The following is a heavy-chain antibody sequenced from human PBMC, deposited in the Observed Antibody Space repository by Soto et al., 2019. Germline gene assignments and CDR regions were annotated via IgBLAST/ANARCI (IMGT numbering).Heavy chain of an antibody. V-gene: IGHV1-69*02. CDR3: ARHLFATWGVVTQDGDY. Sequence: QVQLVQSGAEVKKPGSSVKVSCRASGGTFSNYTFSWVRQAPGQGLEWLGRIIPIIRIANYAQKFQGRVTITADKSTSTAYMELSSLTSEDTAGYYCARHLFATWGVVTQDGDYWGQGTLVTVSS. D-gene: IGHD2-15*01. CDR2: IIPIIRIA. J-gene: IGHJ4*02. CDR1: GGTFSNYT.